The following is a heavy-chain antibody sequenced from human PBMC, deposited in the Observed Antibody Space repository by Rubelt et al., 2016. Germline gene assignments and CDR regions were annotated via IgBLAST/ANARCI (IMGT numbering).Heavy chain of an antibody. V-gene: IGHV1-18*01. Sequence: QVQLVQSGAEVKKPGASVKVSCKTSGYMFTSYGISWVRQAPGQGLEWMGWISAYNGNTNYAWMHEGSGSMTSETCTSRAYMELRSLSADDTGVYYCAREEMATIDYWGQGTLVTVSS. CDR2: ISAYNGNT. D-gene: IGHD5-24*01. J-gene: IGHJ4*02. CDR3: AREEMATIDY. CDR1: GYMFTSYG.